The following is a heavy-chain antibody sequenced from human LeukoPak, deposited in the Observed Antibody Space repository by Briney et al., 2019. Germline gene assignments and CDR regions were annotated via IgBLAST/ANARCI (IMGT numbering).Heavy chain of an antibody. Sequence: GGSLRLSCSASGFTFSSYAVHWVRQAPGKGLEFGSTVSGNGGITYHAGSVKGRFTMSRDNSKNTLYLQMRNLRAEDTAVYYCGRGYYGDYGYGMDVWGQGTTVTVSS. CDR3: GRGYYGDYGYGMDV. CDR2: VSGNGGIT. J-gene: IGHJ6*02. CDR1: GFTFSSYA. D-gene: IGHD4-17*01. V-gene: IGHV3-64D*09.